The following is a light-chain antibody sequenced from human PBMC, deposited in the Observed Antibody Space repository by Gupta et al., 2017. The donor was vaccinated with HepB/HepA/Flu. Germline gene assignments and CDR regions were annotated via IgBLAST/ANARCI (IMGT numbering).Light chain of an antibody. CDR3: QVWDSRSAHVV. CDR2: DES. Sequence: SYVLTQPPSVSVAPGKTARITCGGNNIGSKRVHWYQQKPGQAPVLVVDDESDRPSGINERGSCYNAGNKATPKTSSVEAGEEADDYCQVWDSRSAHVVFGGGTKMTVL. V-gene: IGLV3-21*03. J-gene: IGLJ2*01. CDR1: NIGSKR.